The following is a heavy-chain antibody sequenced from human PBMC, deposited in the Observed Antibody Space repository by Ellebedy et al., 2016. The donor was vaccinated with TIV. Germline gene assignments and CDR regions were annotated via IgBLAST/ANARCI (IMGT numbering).Heavy chain of an antibody. D-gene: IGHD3-22*01. CDR1: GFTFSSFA. CDR2: ISCVGDNT. V-gene: IGHV3-23*01. CDR3: AKGSSSGFNYDRVGFQY. Sequence: GGSLRLSCAASGFTFSSFALLFVLQAPGKVLEWLSVISCVGDNTYNADSVKGRFTITRDNSKNTLFLPMNILTAEETAVYYCAKGSSSGFNYDRVGFQYWGQGTLVTVSS. J-gene: IGHJ4*02.